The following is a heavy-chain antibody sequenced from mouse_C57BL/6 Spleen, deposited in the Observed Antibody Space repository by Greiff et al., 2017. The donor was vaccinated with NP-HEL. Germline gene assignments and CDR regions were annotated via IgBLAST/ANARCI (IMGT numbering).Heavy chain of an antibody. D-gene: IGHD2-2*01. Sequence: QVQLQQPGAELVKPGASVKMSCKASGYTFTSYWITWVKQRPGQGLEWIGDIYPGSGSTNYNEKFKSKATLTVDTSSSTAYMQLSSLTSEDSAVYYCARDYYGYDVYYYAMDYWGQGTSVTVSS. CDR1: GYTFTSYW. V-gene: IGHV1-55*01. CDR2: IYPGSGST. CDR3: ARDYYGYDVYYYAMDY. J-gene: IGHJ4*01.